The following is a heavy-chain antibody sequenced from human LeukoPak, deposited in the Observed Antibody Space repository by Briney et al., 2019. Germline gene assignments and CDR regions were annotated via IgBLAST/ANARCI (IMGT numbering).Heavy chain of an antibody. D-gene: IGHD4-23*01. V-gene: IGHV4-39*01. Sequence: SETLSLTCTVSGVSISSSSYFWGWIRQPPGKGLEWIGSIYYSGSTYYNPSLKSRVTISVDTSKNQFSLKLSSVTAADTAVYYCARGCARGRPDYCVNPYNWFDPWDQGTRVTVSS. CDR2: IYYSGST. CDR1: GVSISSSSYF. J-gene: IGHJ5*02. CDR3: ARGCARGRPDYCVNPYNWFDP.